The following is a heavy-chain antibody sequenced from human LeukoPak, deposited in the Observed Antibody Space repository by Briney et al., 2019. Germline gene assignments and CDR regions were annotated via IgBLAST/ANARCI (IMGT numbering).Heavy chain of an antibody. J-gene: IGHJ5*02. V-gene: IGHV4-31*03. CDR1: GGSISSGGYY. D-gene: IGHD3-3*01. CDR2: IYYSGST. Sequence: SQTLSLTCTVSGGSISSGGYYWSWIRQHPGKGLEWIGYIYYSGSTYYNPSLKSRVTISVDTSKNQFSLKLSSVTAADTAVYYCARGYDFWSGYVPYNWFDPWGRGTLVTVSS. CDR3: ARGYDFWSGYVPYNWFDP.